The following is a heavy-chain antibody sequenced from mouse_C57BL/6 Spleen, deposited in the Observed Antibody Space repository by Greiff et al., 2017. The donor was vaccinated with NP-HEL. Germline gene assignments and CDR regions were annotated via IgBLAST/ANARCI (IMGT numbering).Heavy chain of an antibody. V-gene: IGHV1-19*01. Sequence: EVQLQQSGPVLVKPGASVKMSCKASGYTFTDYYMNWVKQSHGKSLEWIGVINPYNGGTSYNQKFKGKATLTVDKSSSTAYMELNSLTSEDSAVYYCASYYDYDRDYAMDYWGQGTSVTVSS. CDR2: INPYNGGT. CDR3: ASYYDYDRDYAMDY. CDR1: GYTFTDYY. J-gene: IGHJ4*01. D-gene: IGHD2-4*01.